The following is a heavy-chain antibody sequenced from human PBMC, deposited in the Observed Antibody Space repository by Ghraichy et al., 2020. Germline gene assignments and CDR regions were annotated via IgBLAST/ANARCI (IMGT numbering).Heavy chain of an antibody. CDR3: ARALGSTPSCDY. Sequence: GGSLRLSCAASGFTFSSYSMNWVRQAPGKGLEWVSSISSSSSYIYYADSVKGRFTISRDNAKNSLYLQMNSLRAEDTAVYYCARALGSTPSCDYWGQGTLVTVSS. CDR2: ISSSSSYI. CDR1: GFTFSSYS. J-gene: IGHJ4*02. V-gene: IGHV3-21*01. D-gene: IGHD3-16*01.